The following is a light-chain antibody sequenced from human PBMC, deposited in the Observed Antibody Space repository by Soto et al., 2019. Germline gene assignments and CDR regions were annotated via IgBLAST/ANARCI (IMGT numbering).Light chain of an antibody. J-gene: IGKJ1*01. V-gene: IGKV3-15*01. CDR2: DAS. CDR3: QQYNRWPET. Sequence: EIVITQSPATLSVSPGESATLSCRASQSISGNLAWYQQKPGQAPRLLIYDASIRATGIPARFSGSGSGTEFTLTISSLQSEDFAVYYCQQYNRWPETFGQGTKVDIK. CDR1: QSISGN.